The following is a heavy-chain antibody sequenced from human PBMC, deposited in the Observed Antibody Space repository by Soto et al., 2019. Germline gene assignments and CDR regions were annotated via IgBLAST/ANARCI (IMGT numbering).Heavy chain of an antibody. CDR2: IYYSGST. Sequence: SETLSLTCTVSGGSISSGGCYWSWIRQHPGKGLEWIGYIYYSGSTYYNPSLKSRVTISVDTSKNQFSLKLSSVTAADTAVYYCARDYSNQDLLYYYYGMDVWGQGTTVTVSS. V-gene: IGHV4-31*03. CDR1: GGSISSGGCY. D-gene: IGHD4-4*01. CDR3: ARDYSNQDLLYYYYGMDV. J-gene: IGHJ6*02.